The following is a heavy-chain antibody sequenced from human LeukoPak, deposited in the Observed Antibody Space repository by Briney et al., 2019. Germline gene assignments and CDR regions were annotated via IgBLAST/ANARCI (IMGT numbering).Heavy chain of an antibody. CDR1: GFTVSSNY. V-gene: IGHV3-66*01. Sequence: GGSLRLSCAASGFTVSSNYMSWVRQAPGKGLEWVSVIYSGGSTYYADSVKGRFTISRDNSKNTLYLQMNSLRAEDTAVYYCARDLKGPRIVGVPTMRAYDYWGQGTLVTVSS. J-gene: IGHJ4*02. CDR3: ARDLKGPRIVGVPTMRAYDY. CDR2: IYSGGST. D-gene: IGHD1-26*01.